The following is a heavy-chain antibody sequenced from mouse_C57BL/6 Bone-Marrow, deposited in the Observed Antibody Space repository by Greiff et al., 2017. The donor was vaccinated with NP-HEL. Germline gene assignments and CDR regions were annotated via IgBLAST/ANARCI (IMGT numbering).Heavy chain of an antibody. CDR2: IYPSDSET. J-gene: IGHJ3*01. V-gene: IGHV1-61*01. CDR1: GYTFTSYW. Sequence: VQLQQPGAELVRPGSSVKLSCTASGYTFTSYWLDWVKQRPGQGLEWIGNIYPSDSETHYNQKFKDKATLTVDKSSSTAYMQLSNLTSEDSAVYYCARSRFAYWGQGTLVTVSA. CDR3: ARSRFAY.